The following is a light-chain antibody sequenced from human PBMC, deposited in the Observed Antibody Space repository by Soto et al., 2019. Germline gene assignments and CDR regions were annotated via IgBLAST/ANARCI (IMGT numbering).Light chain of an antibody. V-gene: IGLV2-14*01. Sequence: QSVLTQPASVSGSPGQSITISCTGTSSDVGGYNYVSWYQQHPGKAPKLMIYDVSNRPSGVSNRFSGSKSGNTASLTISGLQAEDFSDYYWTSETCSRSVHVFVTG. CDR3: TSETCSRSVHV. CDR1: SSDVGGYNY. J-gene: IGLJ1*01. CDR2: DVS.